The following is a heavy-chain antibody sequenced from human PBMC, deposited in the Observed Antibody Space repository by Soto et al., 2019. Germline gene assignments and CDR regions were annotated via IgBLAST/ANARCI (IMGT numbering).Heavy chain of an antibody. Sequence: SLRLSCAPSGFTFSSYSMNWVRQAPGKGLEWVSSISSSSSYIYYADSVKGRFTISRDNAKNSLYLQMNSLRAEDTAVYYCARDYYSGSVRPGYYFDYWGQGTLVTVSS. D-gene: IGHD4-4*01. V-gene: IGHV3-21*01. CDR3: ARDYYSGSVRPGYYFDY. J-gene: IGHJ4*02. CDR1: GFTFSSYS. CDR2: ISSSSSYI.